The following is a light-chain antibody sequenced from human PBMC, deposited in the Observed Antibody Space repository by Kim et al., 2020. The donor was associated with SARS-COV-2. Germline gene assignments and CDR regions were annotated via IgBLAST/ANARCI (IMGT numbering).Light chain of an antibody. CDR1: RSDVGAYNY. Sequence: SCTIPFIGTRSDVGAYNYVSCYQQHPDKAPKLMIYDVSKRPSGVSNRFSGSKSGNTASLTISGLQAEDEADYYCSSYTSSSTFVVFGGGTQLTVL. V-gene: IGLV2-14*04. CDR2: DVS. CDR3: SSYTSSSTFVV. J-gene: IGLJ2*01.